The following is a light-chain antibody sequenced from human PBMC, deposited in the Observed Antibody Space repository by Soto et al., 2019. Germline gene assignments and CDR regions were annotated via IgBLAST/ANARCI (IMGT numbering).Light chain of an antibody. CDR1: SGHSDYA. CDR2: VNSDGSR. J-gene: IGLJ3*02. V-gene: IGLV4-69*01. CDR3: QTWGTGWV. Sequence: QLVLTQSPSASASLGASVKLTCTLSSGHSDYAIAWHQQQPEKGPRYLMKVNSDGSRIRGDGIPDRFSGSSSGTERYLTISSLQSEDEADYYCQTWGTGWVFGGGTKLTVL.